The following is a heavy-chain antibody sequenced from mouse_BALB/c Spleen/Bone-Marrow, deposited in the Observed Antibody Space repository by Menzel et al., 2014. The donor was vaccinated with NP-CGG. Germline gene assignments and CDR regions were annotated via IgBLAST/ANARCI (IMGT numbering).Heavy chain of an antibody. J-gene: IGHJ2*01. Sequence: QVQLKESGPELAKPGASVKMSCKASGYTFTDTWIHWIKQRPGQGLEWIGYINPSTGYAEYNQNFKDKATLTVDKSSSTAYMQLSSLTSEDFAVYYCARDYWGQGTTLTVSS. CDR3: ARDY. V-gene: IGHV1-7*01. CDR1: GYTFTDTW. CDR2: INPSTGYA.